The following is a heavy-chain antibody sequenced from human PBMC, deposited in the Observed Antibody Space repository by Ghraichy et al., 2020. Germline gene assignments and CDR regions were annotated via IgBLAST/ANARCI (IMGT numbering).Heavy chain of an antibody. J-gene: IGHJ4*02. D-gene: IGHD3-10*01. CDR3: VRADGSGSFYY. CDR2: ISSDSFYI. CDR1: GFNLGVYT. Sequence: LSLTCATSGFNLGVYTMNWLRWAPNRGLEWVASISSDSFYIYYADSVRGRFTTSRDNAMKSIYLQMNRLRVEDTATYYCVRADGSGSFYYWGQGTLVTVSS. V-gene: IGHV3-21*01.